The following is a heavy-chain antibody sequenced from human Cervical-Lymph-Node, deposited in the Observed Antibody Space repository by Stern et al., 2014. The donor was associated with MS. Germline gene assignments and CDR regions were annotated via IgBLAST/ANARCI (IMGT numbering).Heavy chain of an antibody. CDR2: ISSSGSYI. Sequence: VQLVQSGGGLVKPGGSLRLSCAASGFTFSCYSMNWVRQAPGKGLEWVASISSSGSYIFYADSLKGRFTISRDNAKNSLYLQMNSLRAEDTAVYYCARGRGGNYRYYFDYWGQGTLVTVSS. J-gene: IGHJ4*02. D-gene: IGHD4-23*01. CDR1: GFTFSCYS. V-gene: IGHV3-21*01. CDR3: ARGRGGNYRYYFDY.